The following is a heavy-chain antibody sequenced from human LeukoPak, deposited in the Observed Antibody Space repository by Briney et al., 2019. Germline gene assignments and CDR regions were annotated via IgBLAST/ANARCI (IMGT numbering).Heavy chain of an antibody. CDR2: INPNSGGT. J-gene: IGHJ5*02. CDR1: GYTFTGYY. D-gene: IGHD5-12*01. V-gene: IGHV1-2*02. Sequence: ASVKVPCKASGYTFTGYYMHWVRQAPGQGLEWMGWINPNSGGTNYAQKFQGRVTMTRDTSISTAYMELSRLRSDDTAVYYCARSRRVVADRGWFDPWGQGTLVTASS. CDR3: ARSRRVVADRGWFDP.